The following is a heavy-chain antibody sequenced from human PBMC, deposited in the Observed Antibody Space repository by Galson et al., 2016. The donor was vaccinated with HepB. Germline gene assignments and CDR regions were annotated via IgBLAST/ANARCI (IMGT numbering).Heavy chain of an antibody. V-gene: IGHV5-51*01. CDR3: ARQGTAVNDHYYFFMDV. Sequence: QSGAEVKKPGESLQISCQGSGYTFINFWIGWVRQMPGKGLEWMGIVYPGDSDTKYSPSFQGQVTISVDKSINTAYLQWSSLEASDTAIYYCARQGTAVNDHYYFFMDVWGKGTTVTVSS. J-gene: IGHJ6*03. CDR2: VYPGDSDT. CDR1: GYTFINFW. D-gene: IGHD2-21*02.